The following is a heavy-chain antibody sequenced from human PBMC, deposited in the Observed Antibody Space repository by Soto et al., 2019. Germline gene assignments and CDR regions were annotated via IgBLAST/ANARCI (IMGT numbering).Heavy chain of an antibody. CDR3: AREWGYCSGGSCYSYAFDI. D-gene: IGHD2-15*01. J-gene: IGHJ3*02. V-gene: IGHV1-69*13. CDR2: IIPIFGTA. Sequence: SVKVSCKASGGTFSSYAISWVRQAPGQGLEWMGGIIPIFGTANYAQKFQGRVTITADESTSTAYMELSSLRSEDTAVYYCAREWGYCSGGSCYSYAFDIWGQGTMVNVSS. CDR1: GGTFSSYA.